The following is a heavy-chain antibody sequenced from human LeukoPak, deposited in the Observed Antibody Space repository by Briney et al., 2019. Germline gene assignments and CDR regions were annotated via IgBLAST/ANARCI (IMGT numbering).Heavy chain of an antibody. CDR3: ARDSFNRKILRPGDV. CDR1: GFTFSDYY. Sequence: GGSLRLSCAASGFTFSDYYTSWIRQAPGKGLEWVSYISSSGSTIYYADSVKGRFTISRDNAKNSLYLQMNSLRAEDTAVYYCARDSFNRKILRPGDVWGKGTTVTVSS. V-gene: IGHV3-11*04. J-gene: IGHJ6*04. D-gene: IGHD1-14*01. CDR2: ISSSGSTI.